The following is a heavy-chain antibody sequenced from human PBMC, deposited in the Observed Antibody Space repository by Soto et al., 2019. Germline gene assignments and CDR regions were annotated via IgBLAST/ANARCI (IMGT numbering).Heavy chain of an antibody. V-gene: IGHV4-4*02. Sequence: QVPLKESGPGLVRPSGTVFLPCAVSGVSISSDNWWSWVRPPPGKALEWIGEIHHSGSNNYNPSLKSRVTMSVVPSKDLFSLTLNSVTAADTAFYYSARDQGSHPGDWGQGTLVSVSS. D-gene: IGHD6-13*01. CDR1: GVSISSDNW. CDR3: ARDQGSHPGD. J-gene: IGHJ4*02. CDR2: IHHSGSN.